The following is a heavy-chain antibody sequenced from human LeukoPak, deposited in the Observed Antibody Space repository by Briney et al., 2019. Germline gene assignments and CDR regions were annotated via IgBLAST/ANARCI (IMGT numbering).Heavy chain of an antibody. Sequence: GGSLRLSCAASGFTFSDYYMSWIRQAPGKGLEWVSYISSSGSTIYYADSVKGRFTISRDNAKNSLYLQMNSLRAEDTAVYYCARDKDTAMARWTYYYDSSALPGWWGQGTMVTVSS. V-gene: IGHV3-11*04. D-gene: IGHD3-22*01. J-gene: IGHJ3*01. CDR2: ISSSGSTI. CDR3: ARDKDTAMARWTYYYDSSALPGW. CDR1: GFTFSDYY.